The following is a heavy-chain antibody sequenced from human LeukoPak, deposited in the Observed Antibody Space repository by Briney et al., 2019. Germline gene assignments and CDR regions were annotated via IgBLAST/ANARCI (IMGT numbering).Heavy chain of an antibody. CDR1: GFTFSDYY. V-gene: IGHV3-30*02. CDR2: ISYDGNNK. J-gene: IGHJ6*03. CDR3: AAGDYSSDYYMDV. Sequence: GGSLRLSCAASGFTFSDYYMSWVRQAPGKGLEWVALISYDGNNKYYADSMKGRFTISRDNSNNTLYLRMNSLRVEDTAVYYCAAGDYSSDYYMDVWGKGTTVTVSS. D-gene: IGHD3-10*01.